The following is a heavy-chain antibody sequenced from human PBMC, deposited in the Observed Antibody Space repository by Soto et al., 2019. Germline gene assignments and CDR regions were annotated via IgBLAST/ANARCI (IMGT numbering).Heavy chain of an antibody. D-gene: IGHD3-22*01. J-gene: IGHJ4*02. Sequence: PGASLRLSSIASGFTFSNAWMSRVRQASGKGLEWVGRIKGEADGGTTDYAAPVKGRITISRDHSKDTLYLHMNSLKTEDTAVYYCTTGLSNGYYNFDYWGQGT. V-gene: IGHV3-15*01. CDR1: GFTFSNAW. CDR2: IKGEADGGTT. CDR3: TTGLSNGYYNFDY.